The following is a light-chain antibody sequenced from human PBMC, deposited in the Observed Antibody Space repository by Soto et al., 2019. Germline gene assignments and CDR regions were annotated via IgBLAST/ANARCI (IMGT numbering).Light chain of an antibody. V-gene: IGLV1-44*01. Sequence: QSVLTQPPSASGTPGQRVTISFSGSSSNIGSNTVTWYLQLPGTAPKLLIHNNNQRPSGVPDRFSGSKSGTSASLAISGLQSEDEAHYYCAAWDDSLNGQVVFGGGTKLTVL. CDR1: SSNIGSNT. J-gene: IGLJ2*01. CDR2: NNN. CDR3: AAWDDSLNGQVV.